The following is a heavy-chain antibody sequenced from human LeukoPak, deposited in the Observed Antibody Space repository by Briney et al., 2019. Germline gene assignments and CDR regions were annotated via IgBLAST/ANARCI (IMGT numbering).Heavy chain of an antibody. D-gene: IGHD1-14*01. Sequence: PSETLSLTCTVSGGSISSYYWSWIRQPPGKGLEWIGYIYYSGSTNYNPSLKSRVTISVDTSKNQFSLKLSSVTAADTAVYYCARDGPLTTGAFDIWGQGTMLTVSS. J-gene: IGHJ3*02. CDR1: GGSISSYY. CDR2: IYYSGST. CDR3: ARDGPLTTGAFDI. V-gene: IGHV4-59*01.